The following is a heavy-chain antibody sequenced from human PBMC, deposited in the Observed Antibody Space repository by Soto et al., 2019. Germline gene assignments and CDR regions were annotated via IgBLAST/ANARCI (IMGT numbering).Heavy chain of an antibody. CDR2: INRDGSST. J-gene: IGHJ4*02. CDR3: ARDIQQWLAPGFDY. D-gene: IGHD6-19*01. Sequence: GGSLRLSCAASGFTFSSYWMHWVRQAPGKGLVWVSRINRDGSSTSYADSVKGRFTISRDNAKNTLYLQMNSLRAEDTAVHYCARDIQQWLAPGFDYWGQGTLVTVSS. CDR1: GFTFSSYW. V-gene: IGHV3-74*01.